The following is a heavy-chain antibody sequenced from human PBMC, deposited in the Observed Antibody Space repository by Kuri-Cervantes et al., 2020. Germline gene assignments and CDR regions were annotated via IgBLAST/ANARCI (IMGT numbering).Heavy chain of an antibody. CDR2: IGTAGDT. V-gene: IGHV3-13*01. D-gene: IGHD1-26*01. CDR3: AKLQRPLFFVGMVDY. J-gene: IGHJ4*02. Sequence: GESLKISCAASGFTFSSYDMHWVRQATGKGLEWVSAIGTAGDTYYPGSVKGRFTISRDNSKNTLYLQMNSLRAEDTAVYYCAKLQRPLFFVGMVDYWGQGTLVTVSS. CDR1: GFTFSSYD.